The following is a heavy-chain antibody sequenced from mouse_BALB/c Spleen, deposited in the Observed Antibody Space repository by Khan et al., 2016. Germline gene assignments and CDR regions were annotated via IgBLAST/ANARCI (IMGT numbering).Heavy chain of an antibody. Sequence: VQLQQSGTVLARPGASVKMSCKASGYTFTSYWMHWVKQRPGQGLEWIGAIYPGNSDTSYNQKFKGKAKLTAVTSTSTAYMELSSLTNEDSAGYYCTRGDYDSSLPAYWGQGTLVTVSA. CDR2: IYPGNSDT. V-gene: IGHV1-5*01. J-gene: IGHJ3*01. D-gene: IGHD1-1*01. CDR3: TRGDYDSSLPAY. CDR1: GYTFTSYW.